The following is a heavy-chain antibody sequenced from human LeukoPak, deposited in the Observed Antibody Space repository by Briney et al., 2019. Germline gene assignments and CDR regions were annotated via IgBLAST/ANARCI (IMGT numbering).Heavy chain of an antibody. CDR1: GGSISSYY. CDR2: IYYSGST. Sequence: SETLSLTCTVSGGSISSYYWSWIRQPPGKGPEWIGYIYYSGSTNYNPSLKSRVTISVDTSKNQFSLKLSSVTAADTAVYYCARVHREVAGQFDPWGQGTLVTVSS. D-gene: IGHD2-15*01. CDR3: ARVHREVAGQFDP. J-gene: IGHJ5*02. V-gene: IGHV4-59*01.